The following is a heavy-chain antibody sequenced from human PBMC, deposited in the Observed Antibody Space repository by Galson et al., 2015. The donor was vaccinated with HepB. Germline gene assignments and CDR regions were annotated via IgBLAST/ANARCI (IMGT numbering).Heavy chain of an antibody. CDR2: NSGNGDST. J-gene: IGHJ5*01. CDR1: GFAFDTHA. D-gene: IGHD5-18*01. V-gene: IGHV3-23*01. Sequence: SVTLTGAASGFAFDTHAATWVRQAPGGGLAWISGNSGNGDSTFYADSVKGRFTVSRDDSNNMLYLQMNSLRAEDAGLYFCAKGYGLFDSWGQGILVTVSS. CDR3: AKGYGLFDS.